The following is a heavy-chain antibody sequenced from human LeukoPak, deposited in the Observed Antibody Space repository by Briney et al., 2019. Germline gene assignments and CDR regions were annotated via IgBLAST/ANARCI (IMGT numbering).Heavy chain of an antibody. CDR3: TILNYYYYYMDV. CDR1: GFTFSSYA. J-gene: IGHJ6*03. D-gene: IGHD3-9*01. V-gene: IGHV3-23*01. CDR2: ISGSGGST. Sequence: GGSLRLSCAASGFTFSSYAMSWVRQAPGKGLEWVSAISGSGGSTYYADSVKGRLTISRENSKNTLYLQMNSLRAEDTAVYCVTILNYYYYYMDVWGKGTTVTVSS.